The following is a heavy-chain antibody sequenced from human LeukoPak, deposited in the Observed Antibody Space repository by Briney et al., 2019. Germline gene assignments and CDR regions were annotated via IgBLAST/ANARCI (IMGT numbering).Heavy chain of an antibody. J-gene: IGHJ4*02. CDR1: GYTFTGYY. D-gene: IGHD3-10*01. CDR3: ARDPLRSGSYLDY. CDR2: INPNSGGT. Sequence: ASVKVSCKASGYTFTGYYMHWVRQAPGQGLEWMGWINPNSGGTNYAQKFQGRVTMTRDTSISTAYMELSRLRSDDTAVYYCARDPLRSGSYLDYWGQGTLVTVSS. V-gene: IGHV1-2*02.